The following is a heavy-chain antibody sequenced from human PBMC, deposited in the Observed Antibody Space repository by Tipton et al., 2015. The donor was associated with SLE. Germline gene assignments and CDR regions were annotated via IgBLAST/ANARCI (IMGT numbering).Heavy chain of an antibody. J-gene: IGHJ3*02. Sequence: LRLSCTVSGGSISNHYWSWIRQPPGKGLEYIGCVYYSGSTNYNPSLKSRVTMSLDRSKNQFSLKLSSVTAADTAVYYCARHHGTPDSACEIWGQGTMVTVSS. D-gene: IGHD3-22*01. CDR3: ARHHGTPDSACEI. CDR2: VYYSGST. V-gene: IGHV4-59*11. CDR1: GGSISNHY.